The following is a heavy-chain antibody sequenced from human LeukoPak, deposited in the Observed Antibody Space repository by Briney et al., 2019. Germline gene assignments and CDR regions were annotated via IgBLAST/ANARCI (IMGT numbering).Heavy chain of an antibody. CDR1: GGSISSSSYY. D-gene: IGHD3-16*01. CDR3: VRDGGLYDYVWGSYLDAFDI. Sequence: SETLSLTCTVSGGSISSSSYYWGWIRQPPGKGLEWIGSIYYSGSTYYNPSLKSRVTISVDTSKNQFSLKLSSVTAADTAVYYCVRDGGLYDYVWGSYLDAFDIWGQGTMVTVSS. J-gene: IGHJ3*02. CDR2: IYYSGST. V-gene: IGHV4-39*07.